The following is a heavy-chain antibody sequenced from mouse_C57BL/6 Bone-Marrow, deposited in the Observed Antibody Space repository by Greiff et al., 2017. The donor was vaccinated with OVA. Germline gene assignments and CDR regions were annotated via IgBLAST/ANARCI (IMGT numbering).Heavy chain of an antibody. CDR2: ISSGSSTI. Sequence: EVKLVESGGGLVKPGGSLKLSCAASGFTFSDYGMHWVRQAPEKGLEWVAYISSGSSTIYYADTVKGRFTISRDNAKNTLFLQMTSLRSEDTAMYYCALYGIFYWYFDVWGTGTTVTVSS. V-gene: IGHV5-17*01. D-gene: IGHD2-1*01. CDR1: GFTFSDYG. J-gene: IGHJ1*03. CDR3: ALYGIFYWYFDV.